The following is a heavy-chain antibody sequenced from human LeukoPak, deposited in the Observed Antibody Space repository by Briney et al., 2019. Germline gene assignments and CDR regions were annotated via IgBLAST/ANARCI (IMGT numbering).Heavy chain of an antibody. Sequence: SVKVSCKASGGTFSSYAISWVRQAPGQGLEWMGGFIPIFGTANYAQKFQGRVTITADESTSTAYMELSSLRSEDTAVYYCATLDIVVVPAVAFDIWGQGTMVTVSS. D-gene: IGHD2-2*01. CDR2: FIPIFGTA. V-gene: IGHV1-69*13. J-gene: IGHJ3*02. CDR1: GGTFSSYA. CDR3: ATLDIVVVPAVAFDI.